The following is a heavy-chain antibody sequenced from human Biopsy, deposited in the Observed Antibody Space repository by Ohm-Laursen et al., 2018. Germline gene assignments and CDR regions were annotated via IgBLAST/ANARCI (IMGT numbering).Heavy chain of an antibody. CDR1: GGTFSNYG. CDR2: INPSGSTT. D-gene: IGHD6-19*01. V-gene: IGHV1-46*01. CDR3: ARNTGWYGDLYYFDY. J-gene: IGHJ4*02. Sequence: ASVKVSCKAPGGTFSNYGVNWVRQAPGQGLEWMGMINPSGSTTSYPQIFQGRVTMTRDTSKSTVYMELNSLRSADTAVYFCARNTGWYGDLYYFDYWGQGTLVTVSS.